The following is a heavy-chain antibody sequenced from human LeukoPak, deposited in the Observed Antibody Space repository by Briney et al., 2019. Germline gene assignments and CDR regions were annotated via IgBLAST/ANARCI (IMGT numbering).Heavy chain of an antibody. CDR1: GGSISSYY. V-gene: IGHV4-59*01. J-gene: IGHJ5*02. D-gene: IGHD6-13*01. Sequence: SETLSLTCTVSGGSISSYYWGWIRPPPGKGLEWIGYLQYNGRTNYNPSLRSRVTISVDMSEKQFSLMLSSVTAADTAVYYCARGLGSSWYQRWFDPWGQGTLVTVSP. CDR3: ARGLGSSWYQRWFDP. CDR2: LQYNGRT.